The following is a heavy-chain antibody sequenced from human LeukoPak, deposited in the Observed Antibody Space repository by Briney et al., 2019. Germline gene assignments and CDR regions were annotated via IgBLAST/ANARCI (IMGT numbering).Heavy chain of an antibody. CDR3: ASTARQSYFDY. V-gene: IGHV3-74*01. Sequence: WVSRIHSDGSSTNYADSVKGRFTISRDNAKNTLYLQMNSLRDEDTAVYYCASTARQSYFDYWGQGILVTVSS. J-gene: IGHJ4*02. CDR2: IHSDGSST.